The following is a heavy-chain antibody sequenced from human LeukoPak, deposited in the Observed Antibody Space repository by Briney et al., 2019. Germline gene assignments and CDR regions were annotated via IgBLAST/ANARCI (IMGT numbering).Heavy chain of an antibody. V-gene: IGHV3-66*01. J-gene: IGHJ4*02. CDR3: ARLNFGDDY. D-gene: IGHD4-17*01. CDR2: IYGSTSA. Sequence: GGSLRLSCAASGFTVSSKYINWVRQAPEKGLEWVSLIYGSTSADYADSVKGRFTISRDNSMNTVYLQMNSLRAEDTAIYYCARLNFGDDYWGQGTLVAVSS. CDR1: GFTVSSKY.